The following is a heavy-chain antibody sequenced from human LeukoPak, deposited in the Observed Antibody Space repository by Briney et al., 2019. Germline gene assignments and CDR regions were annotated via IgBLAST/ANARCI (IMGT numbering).Heavy chain of an antibody. Sequence: GGSLRLSCAASGFTFADYAMHWVRQAPGKGLEWVSGISWNSGNIGYADSVKGRFTISRDNAKNSLYLQMNSLRAEDTALYYCAKDRDYGDYRRDYYDMDVWGQGTTVTVSS. V-gene: IGHV3-9*01. CDR2: ISWNSGNI. CDR3: AKDRDYGDYRRDYYDMDV. J-gene: IGHJ6*02. D-gene: IGHD4-17*01. CDR1: GFTFADYA.